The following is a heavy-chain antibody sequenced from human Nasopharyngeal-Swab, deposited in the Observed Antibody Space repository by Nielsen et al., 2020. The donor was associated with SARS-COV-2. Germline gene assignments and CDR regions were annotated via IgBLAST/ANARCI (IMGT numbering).Heavy chain of an antibody. J-gene: IGHJ4*02. CDR3: AKDPVMYDDSSGYYYFAY. D-gene: IGHD3-22*01. CDR2: ISYDGSNK. CDR1: GFTFSSYG. Sequence: GGSLRLSCAASGFTFSSYGMHWVRQAPGKGLEWVAVISYDGSNKYYADSVKGRFTISRDNSKNTLYLQMNSLRAEDTAVYYCAKDPVMYDDSSGYYYFAYWGQGTLVTVSS. V-gene: IGHV3-30*18.